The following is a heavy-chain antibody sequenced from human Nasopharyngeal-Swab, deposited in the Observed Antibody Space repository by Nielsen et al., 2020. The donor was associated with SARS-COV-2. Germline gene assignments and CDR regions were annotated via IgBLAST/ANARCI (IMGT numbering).Heavy chain of an antibody. J-gene: IGHJ4*02. V-gene: IGHV4-39*01. D-gene: IGHD2-15*01. CDR1: GGSISSSSYY. CDR3: ARHLRDGVVVAAPYYFDY. CDR2: IYYSGST. Sequence: SETLSLTCTVSGGSISSSSYYWVWIRQPPGKGLEWIGSIYYSGSTYYNPSLKSRVTISVDTSKNQFSLKLSSVTAADTAVYYCARHLRDGVVVAAPYYFDYWGQGTLVTVSS.